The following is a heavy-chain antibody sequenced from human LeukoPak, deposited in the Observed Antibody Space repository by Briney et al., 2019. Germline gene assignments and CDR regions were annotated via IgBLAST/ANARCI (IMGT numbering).Heavy chain of an antibody. CDR1: GFTFSSYS. V-gene: IGHV3-21*01. D-gene: IGHD1-1*01. CDR2: ISSSYI. Sequence: GGSLRLSCAASGFTFSSYSMNWVRQAPGKGLEWVSSISSSYIYYADSVKGRFTISRDNAKNSLYLQMNSLRAEDTAVYYCARGWNEFQHWGQGTLVTVSS. J-gene: IGHJ1*01. CDR3: ARGWNEFQH.